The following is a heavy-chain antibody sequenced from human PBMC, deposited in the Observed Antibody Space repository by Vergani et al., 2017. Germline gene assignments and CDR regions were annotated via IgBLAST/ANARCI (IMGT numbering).Heavy chain of an antibody. CDR3: ARSFIVVVPAAMGDSYNWFDP. V-gene: IGHV1-69*18. CDR2: IIPIFGTA. D-gene: IGHD2-2*01. J-gene: IGHJ5*02. Sequence: QVQLVQSGAEVKKPGSSVKVSCKASGGTFSSYAISWVRQAPGQGLEWMGRIIPIFGTANYAQKFQGRVTITADESTSTAYMELSSLRSEDTAVYYCARSFIVVVPAAMGDSYNWFDPWGQGTLVTVSS. CDR1: GGTFSSYA.